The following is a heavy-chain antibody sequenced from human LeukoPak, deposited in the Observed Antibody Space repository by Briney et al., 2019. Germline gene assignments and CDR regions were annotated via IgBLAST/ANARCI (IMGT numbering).Heavy chain of an antibody. V-gene: IGHV3-30-3*01. D-gene: IGHD1-26*01. J-gene: IGHJ3*02. CDR3: ARAKRSLRGFTGIDAFDI. CDR2: ISYDGSNK. CDR1: GFTFSSYA. Sequence: PGGSLRLSCAASGFTFSSYAMHWVRQAPGKGLEWVAVISYDGSNKYYADSVKGRFTISRDNSKNTLYLQMNSLRAEDTAVYYCARAKRSLRGFTGIDAFDIWGQGTMVTVSS.